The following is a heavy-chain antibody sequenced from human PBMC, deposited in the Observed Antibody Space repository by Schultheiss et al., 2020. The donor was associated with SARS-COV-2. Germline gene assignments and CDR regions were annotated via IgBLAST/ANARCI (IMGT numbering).Heavy chain of an antibody. V-gene: IGHV3-30-3*01. J-gene: IGHJ6*02. CDR1: GFTFSSYA. CDR3: ARDQYYDSSGYYYYYGMDV. CDR2: ISYDGSNK. Sequence: GGSLRLSCAASGFTFSSYAMHWVRQAPGKGLEWVAVISYDGSNKYYADSVKGRFTISRDYSKNTLYLQMNSLRAEDTAVYYCARDQYYDSSGYYYYYGMDVWGQGTTVTVSS. D-gene: IGHD3-22*01.